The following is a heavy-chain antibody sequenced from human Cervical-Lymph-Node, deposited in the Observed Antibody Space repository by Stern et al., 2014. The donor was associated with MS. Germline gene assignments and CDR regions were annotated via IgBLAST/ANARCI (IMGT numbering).Heavy chain of an antibody. V-gene: IGHV1-58*01. CDR2: IVVGSGNT. Sequence: QLLQSGPEVKKPGTSVKVSCKASGFTFTSSAVQWVRQARGQRLEWIGWIVVGSGNTNYAQKFQERVTITRDMSTSTAYMELSSLRSEDTAVYYCAAGYCSSTSCYAFDYWGQGTLVIVSS. CDR1: GFTFTSSA. CDR3: AAGYCSSTSCYAFDY. J-gene: IGHJ4*02. D-gene: IGHD2-2*01.